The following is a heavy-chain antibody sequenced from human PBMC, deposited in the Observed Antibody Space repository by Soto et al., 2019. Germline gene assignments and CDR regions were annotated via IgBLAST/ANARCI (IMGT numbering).Heavy chain of an antibody. V-gene: IGHV4-4*02. CDR1: GGSISSSNW. CDR2: IYHSGST. D-gene: IGHD6-13*01. Sequence: QVQLQESGPGLVKPSGTLSLTCAVSGGSISSSNWWRWVRQPPGKGLEWIGEIYHSGSTNYNPSLKSRVIISVDKCKNQFSLKLSSVTAADTAVYYCERVPIAAADSDYWGQGSLVTVST. J-gene: IGHJ4*02. CDR3: ERVPIAAADSDY.